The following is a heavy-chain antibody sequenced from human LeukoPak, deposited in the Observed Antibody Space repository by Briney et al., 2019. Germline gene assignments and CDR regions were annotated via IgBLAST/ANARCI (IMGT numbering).Heavy chain of an antibody. V-gene: IGHV4-39*07. CDR3: TRAASSGPLFTYHMDV. CDR1: GGAISSSDDY. J-gene: IGHJ6*03. D-gene: IGHD3-22*01. Sequence: SETLSLTCSVSGGAISSSDDYWGFVRQTPGKGLEWIGSIYYTGSSHYNPSRRSRATISVDTSKNQFSLKLSSVTAADTAVYYCTRAASSGPLFTYHMDVWGKGTTVTVSS. CDR2: IYYTGSS.